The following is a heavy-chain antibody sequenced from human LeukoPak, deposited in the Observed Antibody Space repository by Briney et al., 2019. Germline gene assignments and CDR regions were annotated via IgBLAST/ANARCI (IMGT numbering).Heavy chain of an antibody. Sequence: ASVTVSCKASGYTFTGYYMHWVRQAPGQGLGWMGWINPNSGGTNYAQKFQGRVTMTRDTSISTAYMELSRLRSDDTAVYYCARYNGDYAFDYWGQGTLVTVSS. V-gene: IGHV1-2*02. J-gene: IGHJ4*02. CDR1: GYTFTGYY. CDR3: ARYNGDYAFDY. D-gene: IGHD4-17*01. CDR2: INPNSGGT.